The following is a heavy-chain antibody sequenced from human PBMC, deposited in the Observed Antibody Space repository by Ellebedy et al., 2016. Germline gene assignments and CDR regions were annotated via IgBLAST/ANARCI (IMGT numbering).Heavy chain of an antibody. CDR2: INHSGST. CDR3: ARDLVVPAADAFDI. Sequence: SETLSLXXAVYGGSFSGYYWSWIRQPPGKGLEWIGEINHSGSTNYNPSLKSRVTISVDTSKNQFSLKLSSVTAADTAVYYCARDLVVPAADAFDIWGQGTMVTVSS. J-gene: IGHJ3*02. D-gene: IGHD2-2*01. CDR1: GGSFSGYY. V-gene: IGHV4-34*01.